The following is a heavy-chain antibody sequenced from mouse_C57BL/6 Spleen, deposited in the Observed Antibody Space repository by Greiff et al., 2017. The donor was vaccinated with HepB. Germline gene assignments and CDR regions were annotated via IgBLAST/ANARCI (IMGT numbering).Heavy chain of an antibody. CDR3: TGSIYAMDY. CDR2: IRLKADNYAT. CDR1: GFTFSNYW. V-gene: IGHV6-3*01. D-gene: IGHD2-10*02. J-gene: IGHJ4*01. Sequence: EVQGVESGGGFVQPGGSMKLSCVASGFTFSNYWMNWVRQSPEKGLEWVAQIRLKADNYATHYAESVKGRFTISRDDSKSSVYLQMNNVRAEDNGMYYCTGSIYAMDYWGQGTSVTVSS.